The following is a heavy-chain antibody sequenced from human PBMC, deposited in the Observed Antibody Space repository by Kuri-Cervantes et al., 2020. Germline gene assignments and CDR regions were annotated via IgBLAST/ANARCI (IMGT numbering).Heavy chain of an antibody. CDR3: ARGPRKYGGYVVTYYYYGMDV. CDR2: INPSGGST. V-gene: IGHV1-46*01. J-gene: IGHJ6*02. CDR1: GYTFTSYY. Sequence: ASVKVSCKASGYTFTSYYMHWVRQAPGQGLEWMGIINPSGGSTSYAQKFQGRVTMTRDTSTSTVYMELSSLRSGDTAVYYCARGPRKYGGYVVTYYYYGMDVWGQGTTVTVSS. D-gene: IGHD5-12*01.